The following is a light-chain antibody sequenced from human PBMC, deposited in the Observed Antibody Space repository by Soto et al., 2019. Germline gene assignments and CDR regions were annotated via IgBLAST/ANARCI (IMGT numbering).Light chain of an antibody. CDR1: SSDVGGYDY. J-gene: IGLJ1*01. CDR2: AVN. Sequence: QSALTQPASVSGSPGQSITISCTGTSSDVGGYDYVSWYQLHPGKAPKLMVFAVNNRPSGVSFRFSGSKSGNTASLTISGLQAEDEADYFCSSYSISTAYLFGTGTKATVL. CDR3: SSYSISTAYL. V-gene: IGLV2-14*01.